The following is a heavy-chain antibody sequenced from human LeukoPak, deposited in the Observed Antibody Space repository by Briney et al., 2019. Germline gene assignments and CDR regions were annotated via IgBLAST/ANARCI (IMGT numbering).Heavy chain of an antibody. Sequence: SCKASGFTFSSYAMHWVRRAPGKGLEYVSAISSNGGSTYYADSVKGRFTISRDNSKNTLYLQMSSLRAEDTAVYYCVGYSSSPLDYWGQGTLVTVSS. CDR3: VGYSSSPLDY. CDR1: GFTFSSYA. V-gene: IGHV3-64D*06. CDR2: ISSNGGST. D-gene: IGHD6-13*01. J-gene: IGHJ4*02.